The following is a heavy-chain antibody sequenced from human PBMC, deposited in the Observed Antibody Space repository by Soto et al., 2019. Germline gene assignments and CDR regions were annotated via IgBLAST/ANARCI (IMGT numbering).Heavy chain of an antibody. CDR3: ARDYRTIDWFDP. D-gene: IGHD1-1*01. V-gene: IGHV3-48*01. CDR2: ISSSSSTI. J-gene: IGHJ5*02. CDR1: GFTFSSYS. Sequence: GGSLRLSCAASGFTFSSYSMNWVRQAPGKGLEWVSYISSSSSTIYYADSVKGRFTISRDNAKNSLYLQMNSLRGEDTAVYYCARDYRTIDWFDPRGQGTLVTVSS.